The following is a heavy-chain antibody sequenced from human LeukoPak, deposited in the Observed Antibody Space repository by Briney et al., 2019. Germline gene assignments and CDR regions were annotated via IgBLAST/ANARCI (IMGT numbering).Heavy chain of an antibody. V-gene: IGHV3-23*01. D-gene: IGHD6-13*01. CDR3: ANTLRGSSWSFDY. CDR1: GFTFSSYA. CDR2: ISASGDST. J-gene: IGHJ4*02. Sequence: PGGSLRLSCAASGFTFSSYAMSWVRQAPGKGLEWVSAISASGDSTYYADSVKGRFTISRDNSKNTLYLQMNSLRAEDTAVYYCANTLRGSSWSFDYWGQGTLVTVSS.